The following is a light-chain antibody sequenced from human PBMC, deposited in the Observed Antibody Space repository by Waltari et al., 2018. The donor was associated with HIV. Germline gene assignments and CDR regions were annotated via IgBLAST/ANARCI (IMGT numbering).Light chain of an antibody. V-gene: IGKV1-12*01. CDR3: QQASSFPHT. CDR1: QGISNY. J-gene: IGKJ4*01. CDR2: DAS. Sequence: DIQMTQSPSSVSASVGDKVTISCHATQGISNYLAWYQQKPGTAPHLRIYDASRLEGGVPSRFTGTGSGTDFTLTIINLQPEDFAVYYCQQASSFPHTFGGGTRV.